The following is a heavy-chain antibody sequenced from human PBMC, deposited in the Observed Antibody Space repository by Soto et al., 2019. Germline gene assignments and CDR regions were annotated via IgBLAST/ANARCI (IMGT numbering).Heavy chain of an antibody. Sequence: PSETLSLTCAVYCGSFSGYYWNWIRQPPGKGLEWIGEINHSGSTNYNPSLKSRVTMSVDTSKNQFSLKLSSVTAADTAVYFCARLGGYYQAFDQWGQGTLVTVSS. CDR1: CGSFSGYY. V-gene: IGHV4-34*01. CDR3: ARLGGYYQAFDQ. D-gene: IGHD3-22*01. CDR2: INHSGST. J-gene: IGHJ4*01.